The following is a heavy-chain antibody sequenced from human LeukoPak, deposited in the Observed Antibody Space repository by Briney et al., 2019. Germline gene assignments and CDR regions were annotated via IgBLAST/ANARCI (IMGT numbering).Heavy chain of an antibody. CDR2: ISSSGSTI. CDR3: ARDGRLYYFDY. Sequence: GGSLRLSCAASGFTFSSYEMNWVRQAPGKGLEWVSYISSSGSTIYYADSVKGRFTISRDNAKNSLYLQMNSLRAEDTAVYYCARDGRLYYFDYWGQGTLVTVSS. CDR1: GFTFSSYE. V-gene: IGHV3-48*03. J-gene: IGHJ4*02.